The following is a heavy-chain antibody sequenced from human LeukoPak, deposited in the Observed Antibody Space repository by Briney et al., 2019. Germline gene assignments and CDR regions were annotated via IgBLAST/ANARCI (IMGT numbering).Heavy chain of an antibody. D-gene: IGHD1-26*01. V-gene: IGHV4-59*11. Sequence: PSETLSLTCTVSAGSISSLYWSWIRPPPGKGLEWNGYIYYSGSTNYHTSLKSRATISVDTSKTQFSLKLSSVTAADSAVYYCAREDRVGATSTEALDVWGQGTMVTVSS. CDR3: AREDRVGATSTEALDV. J-gene: IGHJ3*01. CDR1: AGSISSLY. CDR2: IYYSGST.